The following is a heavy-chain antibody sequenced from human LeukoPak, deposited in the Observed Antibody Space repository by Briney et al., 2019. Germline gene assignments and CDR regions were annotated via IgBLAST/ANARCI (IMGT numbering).Heavy chain of an antibody. V-gene: IGHV3-23*01. D-gene: IGHD3-22*01. J-gene: IGHJ4*02. CDR3: AKDKGDYDSRLYFDY. CDR2: ISGSGGST. CDR1: GFTFSSYG. Sequence: GGSLRLSCAASGFTFSSYGMSWVRQAPGKGLEWVSAISGSGGSTYYADSVKGRFTISRDNSKNTLYLQMNSLRAEDTAVYYCAKDKGDYDSRLYFDYWGQGTLVTVSS.